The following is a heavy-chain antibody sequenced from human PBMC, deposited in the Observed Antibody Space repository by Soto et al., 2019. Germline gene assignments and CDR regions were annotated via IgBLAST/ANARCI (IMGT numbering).Heavy chain of an antibody. V-gene: IGHV4-34*01. Sequence: SETLSLTCAVYGGSFSGYYWSWIRQPPGKGLEWIGEINHSGSTNYNPSLKSRVTISVDTSKNQFSLKLSSVTAADTAVYYCARSITMVRGVIIGLDYWGQGTLVTVSS. J-gene: IGHJ4*02. CDR3: ARSITMVRGVIIGLDY. CDR1: GGSFSGYY. D-gene: IGHD3-10*01. CDR2: INHSGST.